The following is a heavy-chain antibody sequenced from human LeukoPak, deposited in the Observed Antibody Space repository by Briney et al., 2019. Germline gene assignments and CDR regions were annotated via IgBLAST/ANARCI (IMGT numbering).Heavy chain of an antibody. D-gene: IGHD6-19*01. CDR2: INPSGGST. J-gene: IGHJ4*02. CDR1: GYTFTSYY. CDR3: ARGGSLAAAPHRYYFDY. V-gene: IGHV1-46*01. Sequence: ASVKVSCKASGYTFTSYYMHWVRQAPGQGLEWMGIINPSGGSTTYAPKFQGRVTMTRDTSTSTVYMELSSLRSEDTAVFYCARGGSLAAAPHRYYFDYWGQGTPVTVSS.